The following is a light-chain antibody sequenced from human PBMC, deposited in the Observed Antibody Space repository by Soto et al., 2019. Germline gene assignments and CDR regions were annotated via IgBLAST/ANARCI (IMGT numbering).Light chain of an antibody. J-gene: IGKJ1*01. CDR1: QSISSW. Sequence: EIQMTQSPSTLSASVGDRVTITCRASQSISSWFAWYQQKPGKAPKLLIYDASSMESGVPSRFSGSGSGTEFTLTIRGLEADDFASYYCQKYNSDVGFGQGTKVEIK. CDR2: DAS. V-gene: IGKV1-5*01. CDR3: QKYNSDVG.